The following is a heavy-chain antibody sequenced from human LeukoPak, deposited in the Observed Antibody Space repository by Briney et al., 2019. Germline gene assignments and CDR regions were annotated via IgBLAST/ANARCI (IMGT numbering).Heavy chain of an antibody. CDR3: ARGVLWFGEFGVLKGFYYMDV. CDR1: GFSFSDDW. D-gene: IGHD3-10*01. CDR2: ISSSGSTI. V-gene: IGHV3-11*04. J-gene: IGHJ6*03. Sequence: GGSLRLSCAASGFSFSDDWMSWVRQAPGKGLEWVSYISSSGSTIYYADSVKGRFTISRDNAKNSLYLQMNSLRAEDTAVYYCARGVLWFGEFGVLKGFYYMDVWGKGTTVTISS.